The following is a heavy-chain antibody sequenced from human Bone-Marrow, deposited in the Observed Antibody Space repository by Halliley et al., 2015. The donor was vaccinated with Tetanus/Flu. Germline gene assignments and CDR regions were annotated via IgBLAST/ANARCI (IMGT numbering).Heavy chain of an antibody. CDR1: GFTFDDFA. CDR2: ISWNSGDI. D-gene: IGHD3-16*01. V-gene: IGHV3-9*01. Sequence: SLRLSCAASGFTFDDFAMHWVRQAPGKGLEWVSGISWNSGDIGYADSVKGRFTISRDNAKNSLYLQMKTLRAEDTALYYCAKDMSGGVRNYAMDVWGQGTTVTVSS. CDR3: AKDMSGGVRNYAMDV. J-gene: IGHJ6*02.